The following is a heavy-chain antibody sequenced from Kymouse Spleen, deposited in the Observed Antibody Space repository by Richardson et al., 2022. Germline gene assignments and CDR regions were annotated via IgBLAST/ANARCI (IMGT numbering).Heavy chain of an antibody. Sequence: EVQLVESGGGLIQPGGSLRLSCAASGFTVSSNYMSWVRQAPGKGLEWVSVIYSGGSTYYADSVKGRFTISRDNSKNTLYLQMNSLRAEDTAVYYCASYSSSWYDYYYYYGMDVWGQGTTVTVSS. CDR1: GFTVSSNY. J-gene: IGHJ6*02. V-gene: IGHV3-53*01. D-gene: IGHD6-13*01. CDR3: ASYSSSWYDYYYYYGMDV. CDR2: IYSGGST.